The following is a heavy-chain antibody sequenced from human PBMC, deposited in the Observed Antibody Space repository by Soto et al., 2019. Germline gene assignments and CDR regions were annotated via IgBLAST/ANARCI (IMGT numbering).Heavy chain of an antibody. J-gene: IGHJ5*02. CDR2: INTGNGYT. D-gene: IGHD2-15*01. CDR3: ARDRGGYCSGGSCSEAWFDP. V-gene: IGHV1-3*04. CDR1: VYTFTSYP. Sequence: ASVKVSCKASVYTFTSYPVHWVRQAPGQRLEWMGWINTGNGYTKYSQKFQGRVSITRDTSASTTYMQLTSLRSDDTALYYCARDRGGYCSGGSCSEAWFDPWGQGTLVT.